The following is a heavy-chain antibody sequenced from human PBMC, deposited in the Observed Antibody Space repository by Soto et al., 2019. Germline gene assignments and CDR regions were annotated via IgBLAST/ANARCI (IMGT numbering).Heavy chain of an antibody. CDR2: ISVYNGNT. J-gene: IGHJ6*03. Sequence: QVQLVQSGAEVKKPGASVKVSCKASGYTFSTYGISWVRQAPEQGLEWMGWISVYNGNTKYAQKLQGRVTMTADTSTSTAYMELTSLRSDDTAVYYCARSPNYYYYMDVWGKGTTVTVSS. V-gene: IGHV1-18*01. CDR1: GYTFSTYG. CDR3: ARSPNYYYYMDV.